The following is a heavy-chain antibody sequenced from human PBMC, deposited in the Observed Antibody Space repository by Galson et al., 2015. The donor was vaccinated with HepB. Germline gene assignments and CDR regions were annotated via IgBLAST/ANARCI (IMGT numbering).Heavy chain of an antibody. CDR3: ARAENCGGGECWLVDS. D-gene: IGHD2-21*01. Sequence: SLRLSCAASGFTFRNYVMHWVRQAPGKGLEWVALISSDGSKNNYADSARGRFTISRDNSWNTVYLQMSSLRPEDTAVYYCARAENCGGGECWLVDSWGLGTLVTVSS. CDR2: ISSDGSKN. CDR1: GFTFRNYV. V-gene: IGHV3-30*19. J-gene: IGHJ5*01.